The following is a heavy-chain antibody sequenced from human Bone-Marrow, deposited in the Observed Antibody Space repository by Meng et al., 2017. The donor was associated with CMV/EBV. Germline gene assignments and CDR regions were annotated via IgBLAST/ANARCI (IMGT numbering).Heavy chain of an antibody. CDR3: ARWGSSSWHYYYYYGMDV. D-gene: IGHD6-13*01. J-gene: IGHJ6*02. Sequence: GESLKISCAASGFTFNSHWMHWVRQAPGKGLVWVSRIHSDGNSTSYADTVKGRFTISRDNAKNSLYLQMNSLRAEDTAVYYCARWGSSSWHYYYYYGMDVWSQGTSATVSS. V-gene: IGHV3-74*01. CDR2: IHSDGNST. CDR1: GFTFNSHW.